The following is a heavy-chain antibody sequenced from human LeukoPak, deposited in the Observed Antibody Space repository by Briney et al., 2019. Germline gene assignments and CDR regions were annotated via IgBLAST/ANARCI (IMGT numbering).Heavy chain of an antibody. D-gene: IGHD5-18*01. Sequence: ASVKVSCKASGGTFSSYAISWVRQAPGQGLEWMGGIIPILGIANYAQKFQGRVTITADKSTSTAYMELSSLRSEDTAVYYCARVKQRGYSYGTDAFDIWGQGTMVTVSS. CDR2: IIPILGIA. CDR3: ARVKQRGYSYGTDAFDI. V-gene: IGHV1-69*10. CDR1: GGTFSSYA. J-gene: IGHJ3*02.